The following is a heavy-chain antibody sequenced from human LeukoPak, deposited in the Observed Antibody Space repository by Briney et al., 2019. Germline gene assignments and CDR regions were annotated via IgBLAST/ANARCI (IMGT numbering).Heavy chain of an antibody. CDR1: GFTVSSNY. Sequence: PGGSLRLSCAASGFTVSSNYMSWVRQAPGKGLEWVSSISSSSSYIYYADSVKGRFTISRDNAKNSLYLQMNSLRAEDTAVYYCARDRHQMATITNWGQGTLVTVSS. J-gene: IGHJ4*02. V-gene: IGHV3-21*01. D-gene: IGHD5-24*01. CDR2: ISSSSSYI. CDR3: ARDRHQMATITN.